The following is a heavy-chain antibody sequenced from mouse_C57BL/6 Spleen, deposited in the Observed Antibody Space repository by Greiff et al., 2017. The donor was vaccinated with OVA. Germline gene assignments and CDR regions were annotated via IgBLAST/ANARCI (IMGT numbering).Heavy chain of an antibody. CDR2: IYPGSGNT. CDR3: ARYDYDEEAWFAY. D-gene: IGHD2-4*01. J-gene: IGHJ3*01. V-gene: IGHV1-76*01. Sequence: QVHVKQSGAELVRPGASVKLSCKASGYTFTDYYINWVKQRPGQGLEWIARIYPGSGNTYYNEKFKGKATLTAEKSSSTAYMQLSSLTSEDSAVYFGARYDYDEEAWFAYWGQGTLVTVSA. CDR1: GYTFTDYY.